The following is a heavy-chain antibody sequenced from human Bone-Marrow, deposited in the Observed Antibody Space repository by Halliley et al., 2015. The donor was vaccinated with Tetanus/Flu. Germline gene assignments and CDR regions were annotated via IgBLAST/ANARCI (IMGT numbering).Heavy chain of an antibody. Sequence: MGWTNGYNGDTGDAQKFQDRVPVTKDTSTSTAYMDLRSLRSADPAIYYCARVGSGWYNNWFDPWGQGTLVTVSS. V-gene: IGHV1-18*01. D-gene: IGHD6-19*01. CDR3: ARVGSGWYNNWFDP. J-gene: IGHJ5*02. CDR2: TNGYNGDT.